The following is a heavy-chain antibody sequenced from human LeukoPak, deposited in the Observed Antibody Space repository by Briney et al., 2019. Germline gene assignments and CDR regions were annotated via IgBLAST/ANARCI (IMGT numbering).Heavy chain of an antibody. CDR3: ARSPYYDILTGSRGTFDY. D-gene: IGHD3-9*01. V-gene: IGHV2-70*11. Sequence: SGPTLVNPTQTLTLTCTFSGFSLSTSGMCVSWIRQPPGKALEWLARIDWDDDKYYSTSLKTRLTISKDTSKNQVVLTMTNMDPVDTATYYCARSPYYDILTGSRGTFDYWGRGILVTVSS. CDR1: GFSLSTSGMC. CDR2: IDWDDDK. J-gene: IGHJ4*02.